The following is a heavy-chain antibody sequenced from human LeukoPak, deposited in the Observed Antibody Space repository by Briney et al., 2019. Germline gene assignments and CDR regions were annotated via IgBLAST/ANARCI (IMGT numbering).Heavy chain of an antibody. Sequence: PSETLSLTCAVYGGSFSGYYWSWIRQPPGKGLEWIGEINHSGSTNYNPSLKSRVTISVDTSKNQFSLKLSSVTAADTAVYYCARSFFPWLGLPASYYYYGMDVWGQGTTVTVSS. CDR1: GGSFSGYY. D-gene: IGHD6-19*01. J-gene: IGHJ6*02. V-gene: IGHV4-34*01. CDR2: INHSGST. CDR3: ARSFFPWLGLPASYYYYGMDV.